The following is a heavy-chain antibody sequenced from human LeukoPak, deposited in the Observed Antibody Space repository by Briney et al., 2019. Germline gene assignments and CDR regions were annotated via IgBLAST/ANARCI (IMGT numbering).Heavy chain of an antibody. Sequence: GGSLRLSCAGSGFSFSSFAMTWVRQAPGKGLEWVSTIYGGGTNTFYADSVKGRFTISRDDSKNMQFLEMDSLRPEDTAVYFCAKGITEAAGIYFDSWGQGTLVTVSS. CDR1: GFSFSSFA. CDR3: AKGITEAAGIYFDS. J-gene: IGHJ4*02. V-gene: IGHV3-23*01. CDR2: IYGGGTNT. D-gene: IGHD6-19*01.